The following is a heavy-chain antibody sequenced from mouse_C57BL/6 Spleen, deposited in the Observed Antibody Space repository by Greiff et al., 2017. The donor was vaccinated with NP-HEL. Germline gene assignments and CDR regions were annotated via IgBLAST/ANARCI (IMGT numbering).Heavy chain of an antibody. J-gene: IGHJ3*01. CDR1: GFTFSSYG. D-gene: IGHD1-1*01. CDR2: ISSGGSYT. CDR3: ANHYYGSSYSWFAY. V-gene: IGHV5-6*01. Sequence: EVHLVESGGDLVKPGGSLKLSCAASGFTFSSYGMSWVRQTPDKRLEWVATISSGGSYTYYPDSVKGRFTISRDNAKNTLYLQMSSLKSEDTAMYYCANHYYGSSYSWFAYWGQGTLVTVSA.